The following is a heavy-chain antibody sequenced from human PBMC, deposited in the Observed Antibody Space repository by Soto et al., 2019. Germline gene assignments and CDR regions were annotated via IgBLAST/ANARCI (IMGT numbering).Heavy chain of an antibody. Sequence: QVQLVQSGAEVKKPGASVKVSCKASGYTFTSYYMHWVRQAPGQELEWMGIINPSGGSTSYAQKFQCRVTMTRDTSTSTVYMELSSLRSEDTSVYYCARDREDIAVGGWFDPWGQGTLVTVSS. V-gene: IGHV1-46*01. CDR2: INPSGGST. J-gene: IGHJ5*02. D-gene: IGHD2-21*01. CDR1: GYTFTSYY. CDR3: ARDREDIAVGGWFDP.